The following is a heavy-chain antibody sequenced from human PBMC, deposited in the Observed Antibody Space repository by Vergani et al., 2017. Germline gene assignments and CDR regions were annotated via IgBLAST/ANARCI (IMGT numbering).Heavy chain of an antibody. D-gene: IGHD3-10*01. CDR3: ARGNYYGSGTYVDP. V-gene: IGHV3-30*03. CDR1: GFTFSSYG. CDR2: ISYDGSNK. J-gene: IGHJ5*02. Sequence: QVQLVESGGGVVQPGRSLRLYCAASGFTFSSYGMHWVRQAPGKGLEWVAVISYDGSNKYYADSVKGRFTISRDNSKNTLYLQMNSLRAEDTAVYYCARGNYYGSGTYVDPWGQGTLVTVSS.